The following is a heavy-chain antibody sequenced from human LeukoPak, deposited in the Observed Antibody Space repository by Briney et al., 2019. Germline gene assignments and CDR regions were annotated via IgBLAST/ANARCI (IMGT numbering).Heavy chain of an antibody. Sequence: GGCLRLSRAASGYTLSSYSMSWVRQARGKGLELVSYVSSSSSTICDADSVKGRFTVSRDNAKNALYLQMNSLRAEDTAVYYCAAEGMDVWGKGTTFTVSS. CDR3: AAEGMDV. CDR1: GYTLSSYS. V-gene: IGHV3-48*01. J-gene: IGHJ6*04. CDR2: VSSSSSTI.